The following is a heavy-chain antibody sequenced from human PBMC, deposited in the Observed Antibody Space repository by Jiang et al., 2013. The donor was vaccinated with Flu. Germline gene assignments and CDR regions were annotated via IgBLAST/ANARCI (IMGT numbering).Heavy chain of an antibody. CDR2: IIPIFGIA. V-gene: IGHV1-69*01. CDR3: ARGYDSSGYYLDY. D-gene: IGHD3-22*01. CDR1: GGTFSSYA. Sequence: KKPGSSVKASCKASGGTFSSYAISWVRQAPGQGLEWMGGIIPIFGIANYAQKFQGRVTITADESTSTAYMELSSLRSEDTAVYYCARGYDSSGYYLDYWGQGTLVTVSS. J-gene: IGHJ4*02.